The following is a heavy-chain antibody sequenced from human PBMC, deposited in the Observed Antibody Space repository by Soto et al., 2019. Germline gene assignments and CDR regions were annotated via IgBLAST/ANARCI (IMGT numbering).Heavy chain of an antibody. Sequence: SVKVSCKASGGTFSSYAISWVQQAPGQGLEWMGGIIPIFGTANYAQKFQGRVTITADESTSTAYMELSSLRSEDTAVYYCARGKSYSSGWNEHLFYYYYGMDVWGQGTTVTVSS. D-gene: IGHD6-19*01. V-gene: IGHV1-69*13. CDR1: GGTFSSYA. CDR3: ARGKSYSSGWNEHLFYYYYGMDV. J-gene: IGHJ6*02. CDR2: IIPIFGTA.